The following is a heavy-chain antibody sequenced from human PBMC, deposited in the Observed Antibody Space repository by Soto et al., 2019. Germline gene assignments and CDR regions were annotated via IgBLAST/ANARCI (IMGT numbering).Heavy chain of an antibody. V-gene: IGHV1-8*01. D-gene: IGHD3-3*01. CDR3: ARGGTIFGAEYYYYGMDV. CDR1: GYTFTSYD. J-gene: IGHJ6*02. CDR2: MNPNSGNT. Sequence: QVQVVQSGAEVKKPGASVKVSCKASGYTFTSYDINWVRQATGQGLAWMGWMNPNSGNTGYAQKFQGRVTMTRNTSISTAYMELSSLRSEDTAVYYCARGGTIFGAEYYYYGMDVWGQGTTVTVSS.